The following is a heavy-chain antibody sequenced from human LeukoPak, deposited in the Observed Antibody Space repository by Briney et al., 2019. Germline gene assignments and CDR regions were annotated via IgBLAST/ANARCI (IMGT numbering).Heavy chain of an antibody. CDR2: IYSGSTT. D-gene: IGHD2-2*01. Sequence: PGGSLRLSCAASGFTVSSKYMSWVRQAPGKGLEWVSVIYSGSTTFYADSVKGRFSISRDNSKNTLYLQMNSPRAEDTAVYYCARLRGYCSSNSCYPLGYWGQGTLVTVSS. V-gene: IGHV3-53*01. J-gene: IGHJ4*02. CDR1: GFTVSSKY. CDR3: ARLRGYCSSNSCYPLGY.